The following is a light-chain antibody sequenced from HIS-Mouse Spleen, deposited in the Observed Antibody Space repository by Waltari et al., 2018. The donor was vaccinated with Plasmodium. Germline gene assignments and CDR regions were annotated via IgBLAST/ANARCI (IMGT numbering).Light chain of an antibody. CDR1: QSVSSY. CDR2: DAS. V-gene: IGKV3-11*01. Sequence: ILFTQSPATLSLSPGERPTRSCRASQSVSSYLAWYQQKPGQAPRLLVYDASNRATGIPARFSGSGSGTDFTLTISSLEPEDFAVYYCQQRSNWLTFGGGTKVEIK. CDR3: QQRSNWLT. J-gene: IGKJ4*01.